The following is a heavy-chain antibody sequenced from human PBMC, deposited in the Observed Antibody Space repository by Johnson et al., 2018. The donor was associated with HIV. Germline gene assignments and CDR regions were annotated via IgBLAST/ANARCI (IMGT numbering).Heavy chain of an antibody. D-gene: IGHD2-15*01. CDR2: ISGGST. CDR1: GFTFSTYA. CDR3: AKRGARYCSGGSCFDAFDI. V-gene: IGHV3-38-3*01. J-gene: IGHJ3*02. Sequence: QLVESGGGLVQPGGSLRLSCAASGFTFSTYAVHWVRQAPGKGLEWVSCISGGSTYYADSTKGRFSISRDNSKNTLHLQVNSLRAEATAVYYCAKRGARYCSGGSCFDAFDIWGQGTMVTVSS.